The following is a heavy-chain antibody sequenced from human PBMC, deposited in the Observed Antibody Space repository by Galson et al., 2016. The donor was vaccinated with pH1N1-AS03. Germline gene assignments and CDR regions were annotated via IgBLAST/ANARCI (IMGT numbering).Heavy chain of an antibody. V-gene: IGHV4-4*02. D-gene: IGHD5-18*01. CDR2: VSHAGRT. CDR3: ARDVLPYSLGLDV. Sequence: ETLSLTCAVSGDSISTSNWWSWVRQPPGKGLEWIGEVSHAGRTNYSPSLKSRVTISLDKSKNQFSLQLTSVTAADTAVDYCARDVLPYSLGLDVWGQGTTVTVSS. CDR1: GDSISTSNW. J-gene: IGHJ6*02.